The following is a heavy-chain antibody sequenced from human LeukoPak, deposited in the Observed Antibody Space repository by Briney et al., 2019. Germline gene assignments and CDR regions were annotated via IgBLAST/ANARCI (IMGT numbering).Heavy chain of an antibody. CDR1: GFTFKNYG. V-gene: IGHV3-23*01. CDR3: TRLTMVRGLIVYFDY. J-gene: IGHJ4*02. CDR2: ICTSGDCT. D-gene: IGHD3-10*01. Sequence: PGGSLRLSCAASGFTFKNYGMSWVRQAPGKGLEWVSAICTSGDCTYYGDSVKGRFTISRDNSKNTVYLQMNSLRAEDTAVYYCTRLTMVRGLIVYFDYWGQGTLVTVSS.